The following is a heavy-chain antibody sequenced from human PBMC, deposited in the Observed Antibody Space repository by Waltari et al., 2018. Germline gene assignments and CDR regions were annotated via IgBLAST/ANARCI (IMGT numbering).Heavy chain of an antibody. CDR3: AREQRTYYFDY. D-gene: IGHD6-25*01. CDR2: LYTSDGT. J-gene: IGHJ4*02. CDR1: GFTVSSSH. Sequence: EVQLVESGGGLIQPGGSLRPSCAASGFTVSSSHMSWVRQAPGKGLEWVSVLYTSDGTYYADSVRGRFTISRDNAKNTLYLQMNSLRAEDTALYYCAREQRTYYFDYWGQGTLVTVSS. V-gene: IGHV3-53*01.